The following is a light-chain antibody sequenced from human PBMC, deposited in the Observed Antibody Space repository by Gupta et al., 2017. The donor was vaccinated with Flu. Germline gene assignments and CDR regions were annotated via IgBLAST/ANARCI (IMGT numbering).Light chain of an antibody. Sequence: EIELTLSPGTLSLSPGERATLSCRASQSVSSRYLSYYHQKPNHAPRLLNYGASSRTTVIPDMFSGSGSGTDFTLTISRLEPEYFAVYYCQHYGSSPYSFGQGTKLEIK. J-gene: IGKJ2*03. CDR1: QSVSSRY. CDR3: QHYGSSPYS. V-gene: IGKV3-20*01. CDR2: GAS.